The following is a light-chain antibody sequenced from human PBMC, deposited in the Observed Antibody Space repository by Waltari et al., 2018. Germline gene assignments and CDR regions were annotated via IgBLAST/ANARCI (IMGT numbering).Light chain of an antibody. CDR2: GAS. CDR1: QSISRN. CDR3: QQYNNWRT. J-gene: IGKJ2*01. Sequence: EILMTQSPPILSVSPGERATLSCRARQSISRNLAWYQQKPSQAPRLLIYGASTKATGIPARCSGSGSGTEFTLTISSLQSEDFAIYYCQQYNNWRTFGQGTKLEI. V-gene: IGKV3-15*01.